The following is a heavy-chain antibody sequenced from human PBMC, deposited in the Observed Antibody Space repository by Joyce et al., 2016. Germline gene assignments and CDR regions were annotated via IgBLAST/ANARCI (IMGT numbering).Heavy chain of an antibody. D-gene: IGHD2-15*01. J-gene: IGHJ4*02. CDR2: VSGKNGDT. CDR1: GYTFTSYA. V-gene: IGHV1-18*04. CDR3: ARQVVATDDRGDYFDY. Sequence: QVQLVQSGADVKKPGASVKVSCQTSGYTFTSYACSWLRLAPGQGLELMGWVSGKNGDTRYSQKFQGRVIMTTDTSTSMASMELRSLNSDDTGVYYCARQVVATDDRGDYFDYWGQGTLVIVSS.